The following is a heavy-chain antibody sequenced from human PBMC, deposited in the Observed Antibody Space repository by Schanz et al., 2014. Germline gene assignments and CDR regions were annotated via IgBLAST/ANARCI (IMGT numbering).Heavy chain of an antibody. Sequence: WTWIRQHPGKGLEWIGYIYHSGSTYYNPSLKSRVSMSVDTSKNQFSLKLTSVTAADTALYYCARETYCAGDCHWLAFDPWGQGTLVTVSS. D-gene: IGHD2-21*01. CDR3: ARETYCAGDCHWLAFDP. V-gene: IGHV4-31*02. J-gene: IGHJ5*02. CDR2: IYHSGST.